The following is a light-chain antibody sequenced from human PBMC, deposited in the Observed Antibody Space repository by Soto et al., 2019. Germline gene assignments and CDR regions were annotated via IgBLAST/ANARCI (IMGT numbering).Light chain of an antibody. Sequence: EIVMTQSPATLSVSPGERATLSCRASQSVSSNLAGYQQKPGQAPRLLIYGASTRATGIPARFSGSRSGTVFTLTISSLQSEDFAVYYCQQYINWPPYTFGQGTKLEIK. CDR2: GAS. CDR3: QQYINWPPYT. V-gene: IGKV3-15*01. CDR1: QSVSSN. J-gene: IGKJ2*01.